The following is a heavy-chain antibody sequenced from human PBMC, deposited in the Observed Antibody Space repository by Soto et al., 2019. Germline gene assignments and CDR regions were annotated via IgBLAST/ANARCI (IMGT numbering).Heavy chain of an antibody. CDR1: GGTFSSYN. CDR3: ARDRYSSGGLYWYFDL. J-gene: IGHJ2*01. Sequence: QVQLVQSGAEVKKPGSSVKVSCKASGGTFSSYNISWVRQAPGQGLEWMGRIIPILGIANYAQKFQGRVTITADISTSTAYMELSSLRSEDTAVYYCARDRYSSGGLYWYFDLWGRGTLVTVSS. CDR2: IIPILGIA. V-gene: IGHV1-69*08. D-gene: IGHD6-19*01.